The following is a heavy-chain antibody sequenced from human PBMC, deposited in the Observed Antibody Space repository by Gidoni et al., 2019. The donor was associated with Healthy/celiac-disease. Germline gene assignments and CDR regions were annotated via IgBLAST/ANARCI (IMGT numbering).Heavy chain of an antibody. Sequence: EVQLLESGGGLVQPGGSLRLSCAASGFTFRAYALSWVRQAPGKGLGWVSAISGSGGSTYYADSVKGRFTISRDNSKNTLYLQMNSLRAEDTAVYYCANRPPTIAAAGKGGYFDYWGQGTLVTVSS. CDR3: ANRPPTIAAAGKGGYFDY. D-gene: IGHD6-13*01. CDR2: ISGSGGST. CDR1: GFTFRAYA. J-gene: IGHJ4*02. V-gene: IGHV3-23*01.